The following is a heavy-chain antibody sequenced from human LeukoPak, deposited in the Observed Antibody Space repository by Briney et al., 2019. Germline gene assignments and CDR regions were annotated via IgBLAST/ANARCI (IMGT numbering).Heavy chain of an antibody. D-gene: IGHD3-22*01. CDR1: GFTFSSYE. CDR2: ISTSGSTK. Sequence: GGSLRLSCAASGFTFSSYEMNWVRQAPGKGLEWVSYISTSGSTKYYADSVKGRFTISRDNAKNSLYLQMNSLRAEDTAVYYCARVVLGYYYDSSGPIRVASGVDYWGQGTLVTVSS. V-gene: IGHV3-48*03. J-gene: IGHJ4*02. CDR3: ARVVLGYYYDSSGPIRVASGVDY.